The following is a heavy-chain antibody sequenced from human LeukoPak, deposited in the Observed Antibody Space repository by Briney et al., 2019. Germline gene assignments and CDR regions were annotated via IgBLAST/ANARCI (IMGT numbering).Heavy chain of an antibody. CDR2: IYYSGST. V-gene: IGHV4-39*02. CDR1: GGSISSSSYY. D-gene: IGHD1-14*01. Sequence: PSETLSLTCTVSGGSISSSSYYWGWIRQPPGKGLEWIGSIYYSGSTYYNPSLKSRVTISVDTSKNQFSLKLSSVTAADTAVYYCARDTFGTSRPSDYWGQGTLVTVSS. J-gene: IGHJ4*02. CDR3: ARDTFGTSRPSDY.